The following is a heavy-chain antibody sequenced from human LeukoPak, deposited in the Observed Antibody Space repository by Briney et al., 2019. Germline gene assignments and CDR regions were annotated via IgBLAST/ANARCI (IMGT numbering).Heavy chain of an antibody. CDR3: ARQTFWSGFLGPYYYYYGMDV. CDR1: GGSISSSSYY. D-gene: IGHD3-3*01. J-gene: IGHJ6*02. V-gene: IGHV4-39*01. CDR2: IYYSGST. Sequence: SETLFLTCTVSGGSISSSSYYWGWICQPPGKGLEWIGSIYYSGSTYYNPSLKSRVTISVDTSKNQFSLKLSSVTAADTAVYYCARQTFWSGFLGPYYYYYGMDVWGQGTTVTVSS.